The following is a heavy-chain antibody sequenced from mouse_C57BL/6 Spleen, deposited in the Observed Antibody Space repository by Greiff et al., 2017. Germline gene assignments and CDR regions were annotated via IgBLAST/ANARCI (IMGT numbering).Heavy chain of an antibody. D-gene: IGHD2-1*01. V-gene: IGHV1-66*01. CDR3: ARGGQDYYGNYDD. CDR2: IYPGSGNT. CDR1: GYSFTSYY. J-gene: IGHJ2*01. Sequence: QVQLQQSGPELVKPGASVKISCKASGYSFTSYYIHWVKQRPGQGLEWIGWIYPGSGNTKYNEKFKGTATLTADTSSSTAYMQLSSLTSEDSAVYYCARGGQDYYGNYDDWGQGTTLTVSS.